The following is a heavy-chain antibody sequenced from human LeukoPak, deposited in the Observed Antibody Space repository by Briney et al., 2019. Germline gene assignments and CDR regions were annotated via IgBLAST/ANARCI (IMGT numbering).Heavy chain of an antibody. Sequence: GGPLRLSCAASGFTFSSYAMHWVRQAPGKGLEWVAVISYDGSNKYYADSVKGRFTISRDNSKNTLYLQMNSLRAEDTAVYYCARKNWFDPWGQGTLVTVSS. CDR2: ISYDGSNK. CDR3: ARKNWFDP. V-gene: IGHV3-30-3*01. CDR1: GFTFSSYA. J-gene: IGHJ5*02.